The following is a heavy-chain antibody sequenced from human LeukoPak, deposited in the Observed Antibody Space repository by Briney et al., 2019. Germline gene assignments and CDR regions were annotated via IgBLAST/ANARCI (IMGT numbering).Heavy chain of an antibody. CDR2: IYYSGST. V-gene: IGHV4-59*01. D-gene: IGHD5-18*01. CDR3: ARDRGYSYGYYDY. J-gene: IGHJ4*02. Sequence: SETLSLTCTVSGGSISSYYWNWIRQPPGRGLEWIGYIYYSGSTNYNPSLKSRVTISVDTSKNQFSLKLSSVTAADTAVYYCARDRGYSYGYYDYWGQGTLVTVSS. CDR1: GGSISSYY.